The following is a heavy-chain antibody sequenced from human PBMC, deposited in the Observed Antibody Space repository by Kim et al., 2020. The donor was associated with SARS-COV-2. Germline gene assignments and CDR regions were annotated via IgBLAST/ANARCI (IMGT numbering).Heavy chain of an antibody. D-gene: IGHD2-15*01. V-gene: IGHV3-48*03. Sequence: GGSLRLSCAASGFTFSSYEMNWVRQAPGKGLEWVSYISSSGSTIYYADSVKGRFTISRDNAKNSLYLQMNSLRAEDTAVYYCARVPSIVVVVAATYWGQGTLVTVSS. CDR1: GFTFSSYE. CDR2: ISSSGSTI. CDR3: ARVPSIVVVVAATY. J-gene: IGHJ4*02.